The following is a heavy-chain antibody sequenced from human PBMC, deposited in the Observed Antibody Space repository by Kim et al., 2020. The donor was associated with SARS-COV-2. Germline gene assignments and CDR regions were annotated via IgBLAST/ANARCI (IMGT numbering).Heavy chain of an antibody. Sequence: SETLSLTCTVSGASMSSGDYYWSWIRQPPGKGLEWIGRISNSGTTYYNPFLESRVIISLDMSKNQFSLKLSSETAADTAVYYCARVAGDSGPYPYYFDSWGQGTLSTVSS. CDR1: GASMSSGDYY. D-gene: IGHD3-10*01. V-gene: IGHV4-30-4*01. CDR3: ARVAGDSGPYPYYFDS. CDR2: ISNSGTT. J-gene: IGHJ4*02.